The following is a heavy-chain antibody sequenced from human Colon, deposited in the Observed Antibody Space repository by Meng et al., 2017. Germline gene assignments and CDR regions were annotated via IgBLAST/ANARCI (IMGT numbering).Heavy chain of an antibody. CDR3: ARENDSGNSYDH. V-gene: IGHV4-4*02. Sequence: QGKLQESGPGLVKPSGTLSLTCAVSGTSISRSNWWTWVRQAPGKGLEWIGEIYHIGSTNYNPSLKSRVTILVDESKNEFSLKLTSVTAADTAVYYCARENDSGNSYDHWGRGTLVTVSS. D-gene: IGHD3-10*01. CDR1: GTSISRSNW. CDR2: IYHIGST. J-gene: IGHJ4*02.